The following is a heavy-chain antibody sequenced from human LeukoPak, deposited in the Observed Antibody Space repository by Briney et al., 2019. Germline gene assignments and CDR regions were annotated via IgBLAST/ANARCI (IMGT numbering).Heavy chain of an antibody. Sequence: GESLKISCKGSGYSFTSYWIGWVRQTPGKGLEWMGFIYPGDSDTRYSPSFHGQATISADNSISTAYLQWSSLKASDTAMYYCARHIEGYGNYYMDVWGKGTMVTVSS. CDR1: GYSFTSYW. CDR2: IYPGDSDT. J-gene: IGHJ6*03. CDR3: ARHIEGYGNYYMDV. D-gene: IGHD5-18*01. V-gene: IGHV5-51*01.